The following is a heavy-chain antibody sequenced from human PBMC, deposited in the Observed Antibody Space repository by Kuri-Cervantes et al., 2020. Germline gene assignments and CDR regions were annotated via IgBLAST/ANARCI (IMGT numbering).Heavy chain of an antibody. V-gene: IGHV3-30*03. D-gene: IGHD2-2*01. J-gene: IGHJ4*02. Sequence: GESLKISCAASGFTFSSYGMHWVRQAPGKGLEWVAVISYDGSNKYYADSVKGRFTISRDNSKNTLYLQMNSLRAEDTAVYYCFSTSYYFDYWGQGTLVTVSS. CDR1: GFTFSSYG. CDR3: FSTSYYFDY. CDR2: ISYDGSNK.